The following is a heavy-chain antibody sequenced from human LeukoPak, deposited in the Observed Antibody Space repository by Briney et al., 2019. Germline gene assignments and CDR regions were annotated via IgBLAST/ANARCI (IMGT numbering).Heavy chain of an antibody. CDR3: ASAVDTAHSRTKYYFDY. V-gene: IGHV1-69*13. J-gene: IGHJ4*02. CDR1: GGTFSSYA. Sequence: LVKVSCKASGGTFSSYAISWVRQAPGQGLEWMGGIIPIFGTANYAQKFQGRVTITADESTSTAYMELSSLRSEDTAVYYCASAVDTAHSRTKYYFDYWGQGTLVTVSS. D-gene: IGHD5-18*01. CDR2: IIPIFGTA.